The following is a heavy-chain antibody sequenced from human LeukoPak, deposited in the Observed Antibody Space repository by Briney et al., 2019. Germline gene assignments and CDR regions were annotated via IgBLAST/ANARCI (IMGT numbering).Heavy chain of an antibody. CDR2: IYYSGST. D-gene: IGHD2/OR15-2a*01. Sequence: SETLSLTCTVSGGSISSGDYYWSWIRQPPGKGLEWIGYIYYSGSTYYNPPLKSRVTISVDTSKNQFSLKLSSVTAADTAVYYCARVSMYYFDYWGQGTLVTVSS. V-gene: IGHV4-30-4*01. J-gene: IGHJ4*02. CDR3: ARVSMYYFDY. CDR1: GGSISSGDYY.